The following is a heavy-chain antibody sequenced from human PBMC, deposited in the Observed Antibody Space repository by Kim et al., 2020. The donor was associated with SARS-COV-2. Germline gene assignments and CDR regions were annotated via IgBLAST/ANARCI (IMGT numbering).Heavy chain of an antibody. J-gene: IGHJ6*03. V-gene: IGHV3-33*01. CDR3: ARGRFCSSTNGYSYM. CDR2: ICNAGSNK. D-gene: IGHD2-2*01. Sequence: GGSLRLSCAASGFTFGVYDMHWVRQAPGKGLEWVAVICNAGSNKEYADSVKGRFTISRDNSKNTLYLEMNSLGADDTAVYFCARGRFCSSTNGYSYM. CDR1: GFTFGVYD.